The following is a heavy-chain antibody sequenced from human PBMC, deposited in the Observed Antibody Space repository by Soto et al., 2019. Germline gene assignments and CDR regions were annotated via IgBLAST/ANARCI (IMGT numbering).Heavy chain of an antibody. CDR3: ARGVHYDSSGYYYFY. CDR1: GGTFSSYA. CDR2: IIPIFGTA. D-gene: IGHD3-22*01. J-gene: IGHJ4*02. Sequence: RASVKVSCKASGGTFSSYAISWVRQSAGQGLEWMGGIIPIFGTANYAQKFQGRVTITADESTSTAYMELRNLRSEDTAVYYCARGVHYDSSGYYYFYWGQGTLVTVSS. V-gene: IGHV1-69*13.